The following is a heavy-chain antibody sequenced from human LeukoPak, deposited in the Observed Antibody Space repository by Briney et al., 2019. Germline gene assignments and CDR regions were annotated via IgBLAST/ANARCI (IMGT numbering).Heavy chain of an antibody. V-gene: IGHV1-69*13. Sequence: SVKVSCKASGGTFSSYAISWVRQAPGQGLEWMGGIIPIFGTANYAQKFQGRVTITADESTSTAYMELSSLRSEDTAVYYCARGWSGSVQLERWVYMDVWGKGTTVTISS. J-gene: IGHJ6*03. CDR1: GGTFSSYA. CDR2: IIPIFGTA. D-gene: IGHD1-1*01. CDR3: ARGWSGSVQLERWVYMDV.